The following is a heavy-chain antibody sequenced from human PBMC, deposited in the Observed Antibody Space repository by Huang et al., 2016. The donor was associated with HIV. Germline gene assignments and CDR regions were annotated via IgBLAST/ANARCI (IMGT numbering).Heavy chain of an antibody. J-gene: IGHJ4*02. V-gene: IGHV1-18*04. D-gene: IGHD3-22*01. CDR2: ISTNNGDT. CDR1: DYTFTSYG. CDR3: GGSSGYWSFDY. Sequence: QVQLVQSGGEVKKPGASVKVSCKASDYTFTSYGISWVRPAPGQGLEWIGWISTNNGDTTYAQKFQGRVTMTTDTSTSTAYMELRSLRSDDTAVYYCGGSSGYWSFDYWGQGTLVTVSS.